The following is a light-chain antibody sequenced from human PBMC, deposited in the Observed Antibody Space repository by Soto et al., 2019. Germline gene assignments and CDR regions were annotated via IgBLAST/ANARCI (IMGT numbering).Light chain of an antibody. Sequence: EVVLTQSPGTLSLSPGESATLSCRASQSVSSSYLAWYQQKPGQAPWLLISGASSSATGIPDRFSGSGSVTDFTLTISWPESEDFSVDYCQQYGSSPRTFGQGPKVDIK. CDR1: QSVSSSY. CDR3: QQYGSSPRT. CDR2: GAS. V-gene: IGKV3-20*01. J-gene: IGKJ1*01.